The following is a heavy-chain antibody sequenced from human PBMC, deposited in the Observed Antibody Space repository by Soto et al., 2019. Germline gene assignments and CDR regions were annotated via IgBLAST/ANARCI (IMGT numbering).Heavy chain of an antibody. CDR2: INPSGGST. CDR3: ARAHITIFGVVTPPYNWFDP. J-gene: IGHJ5*02. V-gene: IGHV1-46*01. CDR1: GYTFTSYY. D-gene: IGHD3-3*01. Sequence: QVQLVQSGAEVKKPGASVKVSCRASGYTFTSYYIHWVRQAPGQGFEWMGIINPSGGSTSYAQKFQGRVTMTRDTSTSKVYMELSSLRSEDTAVYYCARAHITIFGVVTPPYNWFDPWGQGTLVTVSS.